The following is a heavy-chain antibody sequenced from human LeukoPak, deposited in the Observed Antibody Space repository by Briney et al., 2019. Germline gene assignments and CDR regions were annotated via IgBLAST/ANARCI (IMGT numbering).Heavy chain of an antibody. V-gene: IGHV1-2*02. Sequence: ASVKVSCKASGYTFTGYYMHWERQAPGQGNEWMGWVNPNSGGTNYAQKLQGRVTMTTDTSTSTAYMELRSMRSDDTAVYYCARYIWFGELLDWGQGTLVTVAS. CDR2: VNPNSGGT. CDR1: GYTFTGYY. J-gene: IGHJ4*02. D-gene: IGHD3-10*01. CDR3: ARYIWFGELLD.